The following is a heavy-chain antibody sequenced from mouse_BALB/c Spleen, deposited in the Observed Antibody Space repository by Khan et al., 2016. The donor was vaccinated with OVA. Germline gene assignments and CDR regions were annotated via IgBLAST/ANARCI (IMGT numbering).Heavy chain of an antibody. CDR3: AREGYYGLYAMDY. CDR2: ISYSGST. J-gene: IGHJ4*01. CDR1: GYSITSDYA. Sequence: VQLKQSGPGLVKPSQSLSLTCTVTGYSITSDYAWNWIRQFPGNKLEWMGYISYSGSTSYNPSLKSRISITRDTSKNQFFLQLNSVTTEDTATYYCAREGYYGLYAMDYWGQGTSVTVSS. V-gene: IGHV3-2*02. D-gene: IGHD1-2*01.